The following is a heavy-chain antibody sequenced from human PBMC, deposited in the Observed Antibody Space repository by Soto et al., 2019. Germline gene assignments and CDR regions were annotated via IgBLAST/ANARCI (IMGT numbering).Heavy chain of an antibody. J-gene: IGHJ4*02. CDR2: TYYRSKWYN. CDR3: ARESITIFGVVNYFDY. Sequence: SQTLSLTCAISGDSVSSNSAAWNWIRQSPSRGLEWLGRTYYRSKWYNDYAVSVKSRITINPDTSKNQFSLQLNSVTPEDTAVYYCARESITIFGVVNYFDYWGQGTLVTVSS. D-gene: IGHD3-3*01. CDR1: GDSVSSNSAA. V-gene: IGHV6-1*01.